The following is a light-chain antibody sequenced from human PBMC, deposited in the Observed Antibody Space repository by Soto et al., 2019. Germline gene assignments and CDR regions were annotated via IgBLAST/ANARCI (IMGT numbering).Light chain of an antibody. J-gene: IGLJ2*01. Sequence: QSALTQPASVSGSAGESITISCTGTSSDVGGYNFVSWYQQHPGEAPKLMIYDVTNRPSGVSNRFSGSKSGNTASLTISGLQAEDEADYYCSSYTSSSTLVFGGGTKLTV. CDR2: DVT. CDR1: SSDVGGYNF. V-gene: IGLV2-14*03. CDR3: SSYTSSSTLV.